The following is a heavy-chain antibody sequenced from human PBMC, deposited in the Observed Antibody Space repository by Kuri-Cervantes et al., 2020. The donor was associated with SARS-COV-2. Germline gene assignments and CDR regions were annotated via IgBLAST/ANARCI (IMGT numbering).Heavy chain of an antibody. J-gene: IGHJ4*02. CDR3: ARDFLLLAAQDY. CDR2: ISSGSSYI. CDR1: GFTFSSYS. Sequence: GGSLRLSCAASGFTFSSYSMNWVRQAPGKGLEWVSSISSGSSYIYYADSVKGRFTISRDNAKNSLYLQMNSLRAEDTAVYYCARDFLLLAAQDYWGQGTLVTVSS. V-gene: IGHV3-21*01. D-gene: IGHD6-13*01.